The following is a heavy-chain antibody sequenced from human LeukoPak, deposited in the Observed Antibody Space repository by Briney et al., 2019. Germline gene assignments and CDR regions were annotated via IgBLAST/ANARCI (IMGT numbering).Heavy chain of an antibody. CDR2: MNPNSGNT. CDR3: ASFRLRYFDWLLPNYYYYGMDV. D-gene: IGHD3-9*01. V-gene: IGHV1-8*01. Sequence: GPSVKVSCKASGYTFTSYDINWVRQATGQGLEWMGWMNPNSGNTGYAQKFQGRVTMTRNTSISTAYMELSSLRSEDTAVYYCASFRLRYFDWLLPNYYYYGMDVWGQGTTVTVSS. J-gene: IGHJ6*02. CDR1: GYTFTSYD.